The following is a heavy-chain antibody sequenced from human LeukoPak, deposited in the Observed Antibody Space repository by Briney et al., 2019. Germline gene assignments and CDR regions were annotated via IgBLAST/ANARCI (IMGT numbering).Heavy chain of an antibody. CDR3: ARDMVRDRGWFDP. J-gene: IGHJ5*02. D-gene: IGHD3-10*01. CDR2: IYYSGST. CDR1: GGSISSSSYY. V-gene: IGHV4-39*07. Sequence: PSETLSLTCTVSGGSISSSSYYWGWIRQPPGKGLEWIGSIYYSGSTYYNPSLKSRVTISVDTSKNQFSLKLSSVTAADTAVYYCARDMVRDRGWFDPWGQGTLVTVSS.